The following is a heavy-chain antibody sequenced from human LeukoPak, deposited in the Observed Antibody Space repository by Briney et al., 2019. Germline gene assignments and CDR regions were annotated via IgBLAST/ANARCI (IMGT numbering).Heavy chain of an antibody. CDR1: AFSFSTYA. CDR3: ARALMYYYDTSGYHKYYFDY. Sequence: GGSLRLSCAASAFSFSTYAMSWVRQAPGKGLECISAITGSGGSTIYADSVKDRFTISRDNSKNTLYLQMNSLRAEDTAVYYCARALMYYYDTSGYHKYYFDYWGQGSLVTVSS. J-gene: IGHJ4*02. D-gene: IGHD3-22*01. V-gene: IGHV3-23*01. CDR2: ITGSGGST.